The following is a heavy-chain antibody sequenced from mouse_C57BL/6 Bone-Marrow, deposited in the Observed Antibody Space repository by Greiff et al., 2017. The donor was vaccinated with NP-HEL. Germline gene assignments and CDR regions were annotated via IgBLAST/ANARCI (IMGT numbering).Heavy chain of an antibody. CDR1: GFSLSTSGMG. D-gene: IGHD1-1*01. Sequence: QVTLKVSGPGILQSSQTLSLTCSFSGFSLSTSGMGVSWIRQPSGKGLEWLAHIYWDDDKRYNPSLKSRLTISKDTSRNQVFLKITSVDTADTATYYCARDGSSYWYFDVWGTGTTVTVSS. CDR3: ARDGSSYWYFDV. J-gene: IGHJ1*03. V-gene: IGHV8-12*01. CDR2: IYWDDDK.